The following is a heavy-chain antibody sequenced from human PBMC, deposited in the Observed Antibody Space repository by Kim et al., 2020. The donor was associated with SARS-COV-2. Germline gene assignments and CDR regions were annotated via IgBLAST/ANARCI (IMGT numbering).Heavy chain of an antibody. Sequence: SETLSLTCTVSGGSISSSSYYWGWIRQPPGKGLEWIGSIYYSGSTYYNPSLKSRVTISVDTSKNQFSLKLSSVTAADTAVYYCARGIHSSSWDDAFDIWGQGTMVTVSS. V-gene: IGHV4-39*07. CDR1: GGSISSSSYY. CDR2: IYYSGST. D-gene: IGHD6-13*01. J-gene: IGHJ3*02. CDR3: ARGIHSSSWDDAFDI.